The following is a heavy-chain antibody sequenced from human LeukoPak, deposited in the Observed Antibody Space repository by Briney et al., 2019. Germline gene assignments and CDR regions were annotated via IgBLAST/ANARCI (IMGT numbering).Heavy chain of an antibody. CDR3: AKAPSPLYNWNDGNWFDP. CDR2: ISYDGSNK. CDR1: GFTFSSYG. D-gene: IGHD1-1*01. J-gene: IGHJ5*02. V-gene: IGHV3-30*18. Sequence: GGSLRLSCAASGFTFSSYGMHWVRQAAGKWLEWVAVISYDGSNKYYADSVKGRFTISRDNSKNTLYLQMNSLRAEDTAVYYCAKAPSPLYNWNDGNWFDPWGQGTLVTVSS.